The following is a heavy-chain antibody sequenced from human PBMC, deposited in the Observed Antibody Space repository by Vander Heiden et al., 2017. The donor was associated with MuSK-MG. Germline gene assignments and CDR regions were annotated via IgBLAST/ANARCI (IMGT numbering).Heavy chain of an antibody. J-gene: IGHJ4*02. D-gene: IGHD4-17*01. CDR3: VRHADMATVTSSFAY. CDR2: VYYSGST. V-gene: IGHV4-39*01. Sequence: QLQLQESGPGLVKPSEPLALTCPVPGGAISSSGYYWGWIRQPPGKGLEWMGSVYYSGSTYYSPSLKSRVSISVDTSKNQISLNLSSVTAADTALYFCVRHADMATVTSSFAYWGQGTLVTVSS. CDR1: GGAISSSGYY.